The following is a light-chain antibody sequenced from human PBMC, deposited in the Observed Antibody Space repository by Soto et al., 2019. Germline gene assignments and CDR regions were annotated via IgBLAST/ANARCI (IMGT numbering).Light chain of an antibody. Sequence: QSVLTQPASVSGSPGQSITISCTGTSSDVGGYNYVSWYRQYPGQAPKLIIYDVNNRPSGVSNRFSASKSGNTASLTIPGLQAEDEADYYCSSYTSSSTLVMFGGGTKLTVL. CDR3: SSYTSSSTLVM. CDR1: SSDVGGYNY. J-gene: IGLJ3*02. CDR2: DVN. V-gene: IGLV2-14*01.